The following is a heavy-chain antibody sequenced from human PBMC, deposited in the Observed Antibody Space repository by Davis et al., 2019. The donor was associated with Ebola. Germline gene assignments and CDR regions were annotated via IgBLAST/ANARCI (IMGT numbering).Heavy chain of an antibody. CDR1: GFTFSSYA. D-gene: IGHD6-19*01. J-gene: IGHJ5*02. CDR3: AKEGILYSSGGNWFDP. V-gene: IGHV3-30*18. CDR2: ISYDGINK. Sequence: GESLKISCAASGFTFSSYAMHWVRQAPDKGLEWVAVISYDGINKYYADSVKGRFTISRDISKNTLYLQMNSLRAEDTAVYYCAKEGILYSSGGNWFDPWGQGTLVTVSS.